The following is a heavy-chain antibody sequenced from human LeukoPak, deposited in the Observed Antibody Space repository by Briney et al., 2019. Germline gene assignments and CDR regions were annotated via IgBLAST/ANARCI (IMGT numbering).Heavy chain of an antibody. D-gene: IGHD3-3*01. V-gene: IGHV4-59*12. J-gene: IGHJ4*02. Sequence: LSETLSLTCTVSGGSISSYYWSWIRQPPGKGLEWIGYIYYSGSTNYNPSLKSRVTISVDTSKNQFSLKLSSVTAADTAVYYCARDDTIFGVVMFYWGQGTLVTVSS. CDR1: GGSISSYY. CDR3: ARDDTIFGVVMFY. CDR2: IYYSGST.